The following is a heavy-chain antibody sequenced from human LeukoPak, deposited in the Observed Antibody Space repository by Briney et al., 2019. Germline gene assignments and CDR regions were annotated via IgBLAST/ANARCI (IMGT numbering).Heavy chain of an antibody. J-gene: IGHJ4*02. CDR2: LYPSGST. D-gene: IGHD1-26*01. CDR3: AGGHYPLEY. V-gene: IGHV4-59*01. Sequence: SETLSLTCTVSGGSINSGYWSWIRQPPGKGLEWIGLLYPSGSTNYNPSLKSRVTISVDTSRTQFSLKLSSMTAADTAVYYCAGGHYPLEYWGQGTLVTVSS. CDR1: GGSINSGY.